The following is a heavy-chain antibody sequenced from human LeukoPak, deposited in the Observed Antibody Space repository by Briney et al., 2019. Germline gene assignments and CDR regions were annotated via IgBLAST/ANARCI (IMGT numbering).Heavy chain of an antibody. CDR3: ARDPSGGYVPYFDY. J-gene: IGHJ4*02. D-gene: IGHD3-16*01. V-gene: IGHV1-69*04. CDR2: ISPILGIA. CDR1: GGTFSSYA. Sequence: GGSVKVSCKASGGTFSSYAISWVRQAPGQGLEWMGRISPILGIANYAQKFQGRVTITADKSTSTAYMELSSLRSDDTAVYYCARDPSGGYVPYFDYWGQGTLVTVS.